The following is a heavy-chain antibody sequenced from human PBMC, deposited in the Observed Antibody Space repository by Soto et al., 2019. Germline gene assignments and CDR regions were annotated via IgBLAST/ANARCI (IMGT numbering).Heavy chain of an antibody. CDR2: TYYRSKWYN. CDR3: ASYSSSWSFAFDI. Sequence: SQTLSLTCDISGDSVSSNNVAWNWIRQSPSRGLEWLGRTYYRSKWYNDYAISVKSRLIVNPDTSKNRFSLQLNSVTPEDTAVYYCASYSSSWSFAFDIWGQGTMVTVSS. CDR1: GDSVSSNNVA. D-gene: IGHD6-13*01. J-gene: IGHJ3*02. V-gene: IGHV6-1*01.